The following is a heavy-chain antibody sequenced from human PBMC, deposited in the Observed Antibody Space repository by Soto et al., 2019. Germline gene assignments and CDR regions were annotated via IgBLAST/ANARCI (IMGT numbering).Heavy chain of an antibody. CDR2: ISYDGSNK. CDR3: AKGEYYYGSGSYPGL. Sequence: LRLSCAASGFTFSSYGMHWVRQAPGKGLEWVAVISYDGSNKYYADSVKGRFTISRDNSKNTLYLQMNSLRAEDTAVYYCAKGEYYYGSGSYPGLWGQGTTVTVSS. J-gene: IGHJ6*02. CDR1: GFTFSSYG. D-gene: IGHD3-10*01. V-gene: IGHV3-30*18.